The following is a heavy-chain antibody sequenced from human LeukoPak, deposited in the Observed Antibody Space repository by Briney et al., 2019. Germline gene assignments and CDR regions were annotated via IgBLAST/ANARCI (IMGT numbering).Heavy chain of an antibody. Sequence: AGESLKISCQGSGYSFTSYWIGWVRQTPGKGLEWMGIIYPGDSDTRYSPSFQGQVTISADKSISTAYLQWSSVKASDTAMYYCARLRGGSTDPYYFYYGMDVWGQGTTVTVAS. J-gene: IGHJ6*02. D-gene: IGHD3-16*01. CDR1: GYSFTSYW. CDR2: IYPGDSDT. V-gene: IGHV5-51*01. CDR3: ARLRGGSTDPYYFYYGMDV.